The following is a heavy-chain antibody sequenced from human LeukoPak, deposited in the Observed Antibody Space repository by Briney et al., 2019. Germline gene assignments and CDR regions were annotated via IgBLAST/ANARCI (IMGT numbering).Heavy chain of an antibody. CDR2: ISYDGSNK. D-gene: IGHD6-13*01. Sequence: GGSLRLSCAASGFTFSSYWMSWVRQAPGKGLEWVAVISYDGSNKYYADSVKGRFTISRDNSKNTLYLQMNSLRAEDTAVYYCARPTFYTSSWYWGGFDYWGQGTLVTVSS. CDR3: ARPTFYTSSWYWGGFDY. V-gene: IGHV3-30*03. J-gene: IGHJ4*02. CDR1: GFTFSSYW.